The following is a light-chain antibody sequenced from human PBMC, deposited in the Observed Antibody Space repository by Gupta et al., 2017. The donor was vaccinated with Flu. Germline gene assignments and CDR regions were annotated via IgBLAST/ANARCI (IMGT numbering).Light chain of an antibody. Sequence: SASVGDRVTITCRASQNIGSWLAWYQQRPGKAPKVLIYKASNLLSGVSSRFSGSESGTEFTLTINSLQPDDFATYYCQHLGTFGQGTKVEIK. CDR2: KAS. CDR1: QNIGSW. V-gene: IGKV1-5*03. CDR3: QHLGT. J-gene: IGKJ1*01.